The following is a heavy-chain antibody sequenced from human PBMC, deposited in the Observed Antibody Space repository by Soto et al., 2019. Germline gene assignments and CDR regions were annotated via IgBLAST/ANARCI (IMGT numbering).Heavy chain of an antibody. V-gene: IGHV3-74*01. CDR2: INAEGTTT. CDR1: GFTFTNYW. J-gene: IGHJ4*02. CDR3: ACSARGLYGDYN. Sequence: EVQLVESGGGLVQPGESLRLSCSASGFTFTNYWMHWVRQAPGKGLVWVSRINAEGTTTNYADSVKGRVTTSRDNAKNTLYLQMNSRGGEDTAVYYCACSARGLYGDYNWGQGTLVTASS. D-gene: IGHD4-17*01.